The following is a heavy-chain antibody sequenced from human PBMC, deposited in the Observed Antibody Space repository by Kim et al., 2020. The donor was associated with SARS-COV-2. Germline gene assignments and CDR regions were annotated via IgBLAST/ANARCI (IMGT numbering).Heavy chain of an antibody. D-gene: IGHD3-10*01. CDR2: ISYDGSNK. CDR3: AGGDYGSIDY. J-gene: IGHJ4*02. V-gene: IGHV3-30-3*01. CDR1: GFTFSRYA. Sequence: GGSLRLSCAASGFTFSRYAMHWVRQAPGKGLEWVAVISYDGSNKYYADSVKGRFTISRDNSKNTLYLQMNSLRAEDTAVYYCAGGDYGSIDYWGQGTLVTVSS.